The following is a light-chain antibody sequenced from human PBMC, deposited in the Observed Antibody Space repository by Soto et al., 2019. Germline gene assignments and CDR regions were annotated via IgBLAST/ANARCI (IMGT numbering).Light chain of an antibody. J-gene: IGLJ2*01. CDR1: SSDVGGYKY. V-gene: IGLV2-11*01. CDR2: DVS. Sequence: QSALTQPASVSGSPGQSVTISCTGTSSDVGGYKYVSWYQQHPGKAPNLMIYDVSQRPSGVSDRFSGSKSGNTASLSISGLQAEDEADYYCCSYAASYTVLFGGGTKLTVL. CDR3: CSYAASYTVL.